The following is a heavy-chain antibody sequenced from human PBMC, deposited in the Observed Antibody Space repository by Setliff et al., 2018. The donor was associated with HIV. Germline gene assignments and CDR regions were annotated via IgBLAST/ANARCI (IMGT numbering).Heavy chain of an antibody. Sequence: PGGSLRLSCAASGFTVSTYYMSWVRQAPGKGLEWVAVRWYDASGEHYADSVKGRFTISRDNSKNILYLQMNSLRAEDTAMYFCARDLRGSNFGVSEYWGQGTPVTVSS. D-gene: IGHD1-26*01. J-gene: IGHJ4*02. CDR3: ARDLRGSNFGVSEY. V-gene: IGHV3-33*08. CDR2: RWYDASGE. CDR1: GFTVSTYY.